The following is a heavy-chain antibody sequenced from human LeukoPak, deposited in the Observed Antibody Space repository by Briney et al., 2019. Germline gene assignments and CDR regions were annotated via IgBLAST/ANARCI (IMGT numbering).Heavy chain of an antibody. CDR2: IWYDGSNK. Sequence: GRSLRLSCAASGFTFSSYGMHWVRQAPGKGLEWVAVIWYDGSNKYYADSVKGRFTISRDNSKNTLYLQMNSLRAEDTAVYYCAKEDNDFWSGYPFFDYWGQGTLVTVSS. J-gene: IGHJ4*02. V-gene: IGHV3-33*06. D-gene: IGHD3-3*01. CDR1: GFTFSSYG. CDR3: AKEDNDFWSGYPFFDY.